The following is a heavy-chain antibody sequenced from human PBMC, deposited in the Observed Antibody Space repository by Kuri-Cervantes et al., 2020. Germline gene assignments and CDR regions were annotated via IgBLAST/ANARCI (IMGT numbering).Heavy chain of an antibody. CDR3: AKDLYYYGSGSYYGY. CDR1: GFTFTDYG. V-gene: IGHV3-33*06. J-gene: IGHJ4*02. CDR2: IWYDGSHS. D-gene: IGHD3-10*01. Sequence: LKISCAASGFTFTDYGIHWVRQAPGKGLEWVAVIWYDGSHSFYTDSVEGRFTISRDNSKNTLYLQMNSLRAEDTAVYYCAKDLYYYGSGSYYGYWGQGTLVTVSS.